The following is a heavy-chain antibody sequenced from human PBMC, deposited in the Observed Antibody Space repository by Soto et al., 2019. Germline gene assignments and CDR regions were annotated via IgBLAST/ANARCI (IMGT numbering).Heavy chain of an antibody. Sequence: SANVYLTHRIYGGSFSGYYRSWLRQPPGKGLEWIGEINHSGSTNYNPSLKSRVTISADTSKNQFSLKLTSVTAADTAVYYCAREPSIWGQG. CDR1: GGSFSGYY. CDR2: INHSGST. CDR3: AREPSI. J-gene: IGHJ1*01. V-gene: IGHV4-34*01.